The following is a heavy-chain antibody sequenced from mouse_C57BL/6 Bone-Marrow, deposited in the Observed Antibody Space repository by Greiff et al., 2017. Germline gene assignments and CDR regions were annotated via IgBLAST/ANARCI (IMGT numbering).Heavy chain of an antibody. J-gene: IGHJ1*03. CDR1: GYTFTSYW. CDR3: ARPCYCNYWYFDV. V-gene: IGHV1-55*01. CDR2: IYPGSGST. Sequence: QVQLQQPGAELVKPGASVKMSCKASGYTFTSYWITWVKQRPGQGLEWIGDIYPGSGSTNYNEKFKSKATLTVDTSSSTAYMQLSSLTSEAAAVDYCARPCYCNYWYFDVWGTGTTVTVSS.